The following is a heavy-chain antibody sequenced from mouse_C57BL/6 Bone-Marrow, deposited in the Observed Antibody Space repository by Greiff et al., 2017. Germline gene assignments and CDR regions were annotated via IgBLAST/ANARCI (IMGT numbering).Heavy chain of an antibody. V-gene: IGHV5-6*01. CDR3: ARRIYYGNPWYFDV. CDR2: ISSGGSYT. J-gene: IGHJ1*03. Sequence: EVQGVESGGDLVKPGGSLKLSCAASGFTFSSYGMSWVRQTPYKRLEWVATISSGGSYTYYPDSVKGRFTISRDNAKNTLYLQMSSLKSEDTAMYYCARRIYYGNPWYFDVWGTGTTVTVSS. CDR1: GFTFSSYG. D-gene: IGHD2-1*01.